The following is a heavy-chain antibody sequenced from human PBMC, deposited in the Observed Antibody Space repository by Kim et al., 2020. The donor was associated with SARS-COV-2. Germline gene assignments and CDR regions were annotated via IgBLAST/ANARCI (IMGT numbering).Heavy chain of an antibody. V-gene: IGHV3-53*01. CDR2: IYSGGST. J-gene: IGHJ6*02. CDR3: AKMGHKLRYFDWLPPWGMDV. CDR1: GFTVSSNY. Sequence: GGSLRLSCAASGFTVSSNYMSWVRQAPGKGLEWVSVIYSGGSTYYADSVKGRFTISRDNSKNTLYLQMNSLRAEDTAVYYCAKMGHKLRYFDWLPPWGMDVWGQGTTVTVSS. D-gene: IGHD3-9*01.